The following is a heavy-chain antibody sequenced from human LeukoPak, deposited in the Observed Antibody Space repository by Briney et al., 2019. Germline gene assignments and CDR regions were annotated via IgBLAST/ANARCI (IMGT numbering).Heavy chain of an antibody. J-gene: IGHJ4*02. CDR2: IIGSGGRT. D-gene: IGHD3-22*01. V-gene: IGHV3-23*01. CDR3: ARVPGYDSSGYFDY. CDR1: GFTFSSYA. Sequence: PGGSLRLSCAVSGFTFSSYAMTWVRQAPGKGLEWVSAIIGSGGRTNYADSVKGRFTISRDNSKNTLYLQMNSLRTEDTAVYYCARVPGYDSSGYFDYWGQGTLVTVSS.